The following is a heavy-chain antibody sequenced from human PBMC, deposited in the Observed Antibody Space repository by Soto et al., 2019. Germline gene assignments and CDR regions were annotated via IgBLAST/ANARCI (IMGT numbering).Heavy chain of an antibody. CDR3: ARVPRLQIFWGVIWFDP. CDR2: SNHSGKT. J-gene: IGHJ5*02. V-gene: IGHV4-34*01. CDR1: GGAFSGYY. Sequence: SETLYLTCAVYGGAFSGYYWSCIRQPPGKGLEWIVESNHSGKTNYNPSLKSRVTISVDTSKNQFSLKLSSVTAADTAVYYCARVPRLQIFWGVIWFDPWGQATLVTVAS. D-gene: IGHD3-9*01.